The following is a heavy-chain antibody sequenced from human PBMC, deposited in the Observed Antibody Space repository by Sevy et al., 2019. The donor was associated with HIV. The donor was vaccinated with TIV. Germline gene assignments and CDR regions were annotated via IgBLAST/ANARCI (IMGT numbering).Heavy chain of an antibody. CDR2: ISYDGSNK. V-gene: IGHV3-30*18. D-gene: IGHD6-6*01. CDR1: GFTFSSYG. Sequence: GGSLRLSCAASGFTFSSYGMHWVRQAPGKGLEWVAVISYDGSNKYYADSVKGRFTISRDNSKNTLYLQMNSRRAEDTAVYYCAKGGSSGIAARGHDYWGQGTLVTVSS. CDR3: AKGGSSGIAARGHDY. J-gene: IGHJ4*02.